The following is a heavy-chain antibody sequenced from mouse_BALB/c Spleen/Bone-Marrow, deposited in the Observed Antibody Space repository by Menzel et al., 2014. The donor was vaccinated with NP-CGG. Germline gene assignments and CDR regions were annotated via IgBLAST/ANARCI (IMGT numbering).Heavy chain of an antibody. J-gene: IGHJ2*01. CDR2: IHSYGTST. Sequence: EVKLVESGGGLVQPGGSLTLSCAASGFTFSSYGMSWVRQTPDKRLELVAIIHSYGTSTYYSDSVKGRFTISRDNAKNTLFLQMSSLKSEDTAIYYCARKVQQDAYFDFWGQGTTLTVSS. CDR3: ARKVQQDAYFDF. V-gene: IGHV5-6-3*01. D-gene: IGHD2-14*01. CDR1: GFTFSSYG.